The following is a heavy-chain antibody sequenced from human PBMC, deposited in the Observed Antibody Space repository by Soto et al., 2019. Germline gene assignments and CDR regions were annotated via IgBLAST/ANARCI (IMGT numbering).Heavy chain of an antibody. J-gene: IGHJ4*02. Sequence: GGSLRLSCAAPGFTFSHYSMNWVRQAPGKGLEWVSYISSSSGTIYYADSVRGRFTVSRDNAKNSLYLQMNSLRAEDTAVYYFAKDRNRNYLFAYWGLGSLVPVSS. CDR1: GFTFSHYS. V-gene: IGHV3-48*01. CDR2: ISSSSGTI. CDR3: AKDRNRNYLFAY. D-gene: IGHD1-1*01.